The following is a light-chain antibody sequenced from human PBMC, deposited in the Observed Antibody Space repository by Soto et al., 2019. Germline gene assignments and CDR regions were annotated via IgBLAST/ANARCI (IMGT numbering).Light chain of an antibody. CDR2: DAS. CDR3: QQYNSDSRT. J-gene: IGKJ1*01. V-gene: IGKV1-5*01. CDR1: QSISTW. Sequence: DIQMTQSPSTLSESVGDRVTITCRASQSISTWLAWYQQKPGNAPKLLIFDASNLESGVPSRFSGSGSGTEFTLTIDSLQPDDFATYYCQQYNSDSRTFGQGTELDIK.